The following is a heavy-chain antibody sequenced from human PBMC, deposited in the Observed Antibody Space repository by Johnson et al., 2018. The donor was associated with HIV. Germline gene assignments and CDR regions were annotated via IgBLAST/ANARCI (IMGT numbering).Heavy chain of an antibody. CDR3: ARVRVVIGGVRKAFDI. D-gene: IGHD3-3*01. V-gene: IGHV3-74*01. J-gene: IGHJ3*02. CDR1: GFTFSSYW. CDR2: INSDGSST. Sequence: VQLVESGGGLVQPGGSLRLSCAASGFTFSSYWMHWVRQAPGKGLVWVSRINSDGSSTTYADSVKGRFTISRDDAKNILYLQMNSLSAGDTAVYYGARVRVVIGGVRKAFDIWGQGTMVTVSS.